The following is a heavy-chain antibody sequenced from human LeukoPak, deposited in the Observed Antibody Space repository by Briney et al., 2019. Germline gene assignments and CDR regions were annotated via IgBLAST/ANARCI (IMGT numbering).Heavy chain of an antibody. D-gene: IGHD3-10*01. Sequence: PSETLSLTCAVYGGSFSGYYWSWIRQPPGKGLEWIGEINHSGSTNYNPSLKSRVTISVDTSKNQFSLKLSSVTAADTAVYYCARKTRLLTMVRGVIIRQYYFAHWGQGPLVTVSS. CDR2: INHSGST. V-gene: IGHV4-34*01. CDR1: GGSFSGYY. CDR3: ARKTRLLTMVRGVIIRQYYFAH. J-gene: IGHJ4*02.